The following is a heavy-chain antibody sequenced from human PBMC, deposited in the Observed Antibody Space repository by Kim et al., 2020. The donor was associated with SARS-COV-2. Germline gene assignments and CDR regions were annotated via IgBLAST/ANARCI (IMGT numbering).Heavy chain of an antibody. D-gene: IGHD6-13*01. CDR3: ARDTEQQLSYYYYGMDV. V-gene: IGHV4-4*02. Sequence: SETLSLTCAVSGGSISSSNWGSWVRQPPGKGLEWIGEIYHSGSTNYNPSLKSRVTISVDKSKNQFSLKLTSVTAADTAVYYCARDTEQQLSYYYYGMDVWGQGTTVTVSS. CDR1: GGSISSSNW. J-gene: IGHJ6*02. CDR2: IYHSGST.